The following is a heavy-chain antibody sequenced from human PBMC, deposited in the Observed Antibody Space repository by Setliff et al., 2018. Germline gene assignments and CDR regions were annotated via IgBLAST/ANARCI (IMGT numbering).Heavy chain of an antibody. D-gene: IGHD1-26*01. CDR1: GFTFSDYG. V-gene: IGHV3-33*01. J-gene: IGHJ4*02. Sequence: GGSLRLSCAASGFTFSDYGMHWVRQAPGRGLECVAVIWYDGSNKYYADSVKGRFTISRDNSKNTLYLQMNSLRAEDTAVYYCCSGSYLFVYWGQGSLVTVSS. CDR3: CSGSYLFVY. CDR2: IWYDGSNK.